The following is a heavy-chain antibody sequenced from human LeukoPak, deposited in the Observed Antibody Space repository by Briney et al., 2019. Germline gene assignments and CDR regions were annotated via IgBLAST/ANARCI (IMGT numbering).Heavy chain of an antibody. D-gene: IGHD2-2*01. J-gene: IGHJ4*02. CDR2: ISSSSSYI. CDR1: GFTFTTYV. Sequence: GGSLRLSCAASGFTFTTYVMTWVRQAPGQGLKWLSSISSSSSYIYSADSVTCRFTISRDNAKNSLYLQMNSLRDKDTDEYSCARGSCSGTSCYLNDYWGQGTLVTVSS. CDR3: ARGSCSGTSCYLNDY. V-gene: IGHV3-21*01.